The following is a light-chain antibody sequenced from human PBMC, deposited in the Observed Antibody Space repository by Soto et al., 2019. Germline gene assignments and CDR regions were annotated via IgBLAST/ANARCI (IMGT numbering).Light chain of an antibody. CDR3: TSYTSSSTLV. V-gene: IGLV2-14*01. CDR2: EVS. Sequence: QSVLPQPASLSGSPGQSITISCTGTSSDVGGYNYFSWYQHHAGKAPKLLLYEVSNRPSGVSNRFSGSKSGDTASRIISGLQAEDEADYYCTSYTSSSTLVFGGGTQLTVL. J-gene: IGLJ7*01. CDR1: SSDVGGYNY.